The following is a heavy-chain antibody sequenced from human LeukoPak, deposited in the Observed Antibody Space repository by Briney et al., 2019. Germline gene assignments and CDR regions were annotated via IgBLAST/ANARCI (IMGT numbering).Heavy chain of an antibody. J-gene: IGHJ6*04. CDR2: ISEDGSEK. Sequence: GGSLRLSCAVSGFTFSSYWMSWVRQAPGKGLEWVANISEDGSEKYYVDSVKGRLTISRDNAKNSLYLQMNSLRVEDTAVYYCARAAAPGTVDVWGKGTTVTVSS. D-gene: IGHD6-13*01. CDR3: ARAAAPGTVDV. V-gene: IGHV3-7*01. CDR1: GFTFSSYW.